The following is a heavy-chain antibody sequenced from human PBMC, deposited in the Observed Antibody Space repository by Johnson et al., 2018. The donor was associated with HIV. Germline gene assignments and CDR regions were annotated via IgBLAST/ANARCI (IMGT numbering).Heavy chain of an antibody. CDR2: ISYDGSNK. D-gene: IGHD7-27*01. J-gene: IGHJ3*02. Sequence: QVQLVESGGGVVQPGRSLRLSCAASGFTFSSYAMHWVRQAPGKGLEWVAVISYDGSNKYYADSVKGRFTISRDNSKNTLYLQMNSLRAEDTAVYYCARVGLTGAQTGDAFDIWGQGTMVTVSS. CDR1: GFTFSSYA. CDR3: ARVGLTGAQTGDAFDI. V-gene: IGHV3-30*14.